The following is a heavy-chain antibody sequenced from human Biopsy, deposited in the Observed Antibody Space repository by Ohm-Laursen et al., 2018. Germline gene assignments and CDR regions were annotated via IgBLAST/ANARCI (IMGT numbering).Heavy chain of an antibody. D-gene: IGHD3-16*01. V-gene: IGHV3-9*01. CDR1: GFTFSKSW. J-gene: IGHJ4*02. Sequence: SLRLSCAASGFTFSKSWMHWVRQAPGKGLEWVSRINRDSDTADYVDSVRGRFTISRDNARKTLFLQMNSLRPEDTALYYCVKDRGGARASFHYWGQGIRVAVSS. CDR2: INRDSDTA. CDR3: VKDRGGARASFHY.